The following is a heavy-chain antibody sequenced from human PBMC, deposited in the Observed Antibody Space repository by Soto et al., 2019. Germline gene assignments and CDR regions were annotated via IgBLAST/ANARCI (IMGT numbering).Heavy chain of an antibody. V-gene: IGHV5-10-1*01. CDR3: ARQKSHCSSTSCPSFPYYYGMDV. J-gene: IGHJ6*02. D-gene: IGHD2-2*01. Sequence: DSLKVSWKGSGCSFTSYWISLVRQMPGKGLEWMGRIDPSDSYTNYSPSFQGHVTISADKSISTAYLQWSSLKASDTAMYYCARQKSHCSSTSCPSFPYYYGMDVWGQGTTVTVSS. CDR1: GCSFTSYW. CDR2: IDPSDSYT.